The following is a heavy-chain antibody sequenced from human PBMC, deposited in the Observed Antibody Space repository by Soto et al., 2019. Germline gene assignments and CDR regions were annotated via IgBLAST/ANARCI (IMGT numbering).Heavy chain of an antibody. CDR2: IYATGTT. J-gene: IGHJ5*02. CDR1: GASISGFY. V-gene: IGHV4-4*07. D-gene: IGHD1-1*01. Sequence: QVQLQESGPGLVKPSETLSLTCTVSGASISGFYWSWIRKSAGKGLEWIGRIYATGTTDYNPSLKRRVKMSVDTSKKQFSLKYRSVTAADTGVYYCVRDGTKTLRDWFDPGGQGISVTVPS. CDR3: VRDGTKTLRDWFDP.